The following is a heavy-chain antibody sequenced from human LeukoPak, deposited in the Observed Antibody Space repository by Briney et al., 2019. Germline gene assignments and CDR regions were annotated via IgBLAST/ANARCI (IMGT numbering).Heavy chain of an antibody. Sequence: SVKVSCKASGGTFSSYAISWVRQAPGQGLEWLGGIIPIFGTANYAQKFQGRVTITADESTSTAYTELSSLRSEDTAVYYCAISGSFKDFDNWGQGTLVTVCS. D-gene: IGHD1-26*01. V-gene: IGHV1-69*01. J-gene: IGHJ4*02. CDR2: IIPIFGTA. CDR1: GGTFSSYA. CDR3: AISGSFKDFDN.